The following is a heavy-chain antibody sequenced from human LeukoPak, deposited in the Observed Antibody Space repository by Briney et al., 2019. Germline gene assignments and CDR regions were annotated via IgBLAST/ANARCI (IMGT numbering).Heavy chain of an antibody. CDR3: ARVGPNRGYVDY. V-gene: IGHV3-21*01. CDR1: GFTFSSYA. D-gene: IGHD5-18*01. J-gene: IGHJ4*02. CDR2: I. Sequence: GGTLRLSCAASGFTFSSYAMSWVRQAPGKGLEWVSAIKGRFTISRDNAKNSLYLQMNSLRAEDTAVYYCARVGPNRGYVDYWGQGTLVTVSS.